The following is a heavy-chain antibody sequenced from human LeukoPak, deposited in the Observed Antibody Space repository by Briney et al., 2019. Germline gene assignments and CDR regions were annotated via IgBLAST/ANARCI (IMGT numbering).Heavy chain of an antibody. V-gene: IGHV3-30*18. CDR3: AKDGDKARSRNFDY. CDR2: ISKDGSNK. D-gene: IGHD2-2*01. Sequence: GGSLTLSCSASGFSVSSYGMRWVRQAPGKWLEWGAVISKDGSNKYYADSVKGRFTISRDNSKNTLYAQMNSLRDDDTAVYYCAKDGDKARSRNFDYWGQGTLVTVSS. J-gene: IGHJ4*02. CDR1: GFSVSSYG.